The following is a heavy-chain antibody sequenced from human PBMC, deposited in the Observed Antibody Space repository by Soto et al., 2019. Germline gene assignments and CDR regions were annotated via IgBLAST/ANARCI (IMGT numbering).Heavy chain of an antibody. CDR1: GFTFSSYY. V-gene: IGHV3-7*01. D-gene: IGHD2-15*01. CDR2: IKENGSDK. CDR3: VRDREQGVAHFNFDY. J-gene: IGHJ4*02. Sequence: EVQLVESGGGLVQPGGSLRLSCVASGFTFSSYYMTWVRQAPGMGLEWVANIKENGSDKKYVDSVKGRFTISRDNAKNSVYLQINSMRAEDTAVYYCVRDREQGVAHFNFDYWGQGTLVTVSS.